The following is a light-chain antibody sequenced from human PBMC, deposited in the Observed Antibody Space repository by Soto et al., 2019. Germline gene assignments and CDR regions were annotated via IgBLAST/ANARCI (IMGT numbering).Light chain of an antibody. Sequence: DIVMTQSPDSLAVSLGERATIHCKSDQAVFYGSNNQNYLAWYQQKPGQPPRLLIYWASTRESGVPDRFSGSGSGTDFTLSVNSLQAEDVAVYYCHQYYTIPHTFGQGTKLEIK. CDR3: HQYYTIPHT. CDR2: WAS. J-gene: IGKJ2*01. CDR1: QAVFYGSNNQNY. V-gene: IGKV4-1*01.